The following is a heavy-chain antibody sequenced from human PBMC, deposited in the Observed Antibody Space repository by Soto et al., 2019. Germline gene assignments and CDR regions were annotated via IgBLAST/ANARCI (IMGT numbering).Heavy chain of an antibody. J-gene: IGHJ6*02. D-gene: IGHD3-10*02. CDR3: ARLIFGVRGAEYYYYYYGMDV. V-gene: IGHV4-39*01. Sequence: PSETLSLTCTVSGGSISSSSYYWGWIRQPPGKGLEWIGSIYYSGSTYYNPSLKSRVTISVDTSKNQFSLKLSSVTAADTAVYYCARLIFGVRGAEYYYYYYGMDVWGQGTTVTVSS. CDR1: GGSISSSSYY. CDR2: IYYSGST.